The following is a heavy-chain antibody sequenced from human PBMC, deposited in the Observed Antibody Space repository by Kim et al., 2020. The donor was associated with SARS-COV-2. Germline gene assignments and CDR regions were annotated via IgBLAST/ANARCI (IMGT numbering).Heavy chain of an antibody. Sequence: SETLSLTCTVSGGSISSGGYYWSWLRQHQGKGLEWIGYLYYSGSTYYTPSLKCRVTISVDTSKNQFCLKLSSVTAADTAVYYCAGAGGPYYGSESHSKSYGIDVWGQGTTVTVS. CDR3: AGAGGPYYGSESHSKSYGIDV. CDR1: GGSISSGGYY. D-gene: IGHD3-10*01. J-gene: IGHJ6*02. CDR2: LYYSGST. V-gene: IGHV4-31*03.